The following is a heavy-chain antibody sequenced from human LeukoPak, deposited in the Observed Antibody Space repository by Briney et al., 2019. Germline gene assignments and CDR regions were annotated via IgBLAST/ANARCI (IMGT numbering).Heavy chain of an antibody. CDR3: ARGVSSLSGGSCYY. CDR1: GYTFTSYD. D-gene: IGHD2-15*01. J-gene: IGHJ4*02. V-gene: IGHV1-8*01. Sequence: ASVKVSCKASGYTFTSYDINWVRQATGQGREWMGWMNPNSGNTGYAQKFQGRVTMTRNTSISTAYMELSSLRSEDTAVYYCARGVSSLSGGSCYYWGQGTLVTVSS. CDR2: MNPNSGNT.